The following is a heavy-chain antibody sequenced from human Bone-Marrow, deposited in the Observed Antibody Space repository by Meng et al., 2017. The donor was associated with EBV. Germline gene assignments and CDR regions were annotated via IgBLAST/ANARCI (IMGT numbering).Heavy chain of an antibody. V-gene: IGHV1-2*06. Sequence: QVQLGQAGAEVKKPGASVKASCKASGYMFTDYYMHWVRQAPGQGLAWMGRINPSSGGTDYAQKFQGRVTMTRDTSISTAYMELTSLRSDDTAIYYCARSIFSNDFFNWGQGTLVTVSS. CDR3: ARSIFSNDFFN. CDR1: GYMFTDYY. D-gene: IGHD2-21*02. J-gene: IGHJ4*02. CDR2: INPSSGGT.